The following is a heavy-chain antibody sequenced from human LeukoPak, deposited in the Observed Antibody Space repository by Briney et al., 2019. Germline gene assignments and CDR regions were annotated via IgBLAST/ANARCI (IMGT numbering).Heavy chain of an antibody. D-gene: IGHD6-19*01. J-gene: IGHJ6*03. V-gene: IGHV3-30*02. Sequence: PGGSLRLSCAASGFTFSSYGMHWVRQAPGKGLEWVAFIRYDGSNKYYADSVKGRFTISRDNSKNTLYLQMNSLRAEDTAVYYCAKDARQEQWLVPAGYYYYYMDVWGKGTTVTISS. CDR2: IRYDGSNK. CDR1: GFTFSSYG. CDR3: AKDARQEQWLVPAGYYYYYMDV.